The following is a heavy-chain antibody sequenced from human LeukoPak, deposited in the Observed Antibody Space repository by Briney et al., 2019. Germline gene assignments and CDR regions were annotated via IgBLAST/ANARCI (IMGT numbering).Heavy chain of an antibody. CDR1: GFTVSDYY. V-gene: IGHV3-11*06. J-gene: IGHJ4*02. Sequence: GGSLRLSCAASGFTVSDYYMSWIRQAPGKGLEWVSYISSSSSYTNYADSVKGRFTISRDNAKNSLYLQMNSLRAEDTAVYYCASGPAMVGYWGQGTLVTVSS. CDR3: ASGPAMVGY. D-gene: IGHD5-18*01. CDR2: ISSSSSYT.